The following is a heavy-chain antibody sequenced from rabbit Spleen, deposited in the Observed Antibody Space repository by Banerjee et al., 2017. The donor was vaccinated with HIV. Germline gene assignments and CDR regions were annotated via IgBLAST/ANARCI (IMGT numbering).Heavy chain of an antibody. CDR2: IEVGSSGFS. Sequence: QEQLEESGGGLVKPGASLTLTCTASGVSFSFSSYMCWVRQAPGKGLEWNACIEVGSSGFSYFATWAKGRFTISETSSTTVTLQVTRLTAADTAIYFCARDTSTSFSSYGMDLWGPGTLVTVS. CDR1: GVSFSFSSY. V-gene: IGHV1S45*01. J-gene: IGHJ6*01. D-gene: IGHD1-1*01. CDR3: ARDTSTSFSSYGMDL.